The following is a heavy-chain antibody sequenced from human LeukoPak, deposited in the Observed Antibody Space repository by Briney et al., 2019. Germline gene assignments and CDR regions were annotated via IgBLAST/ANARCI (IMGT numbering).Heavy chain of an antibody. D-gene: IGHD1-26*01. V-gene: IGHV3-21*01. CDR1: GFSFSISN. CDR2: ISTSSIYI. J-gene: IGHJ3*02. CDR3: ARNLYTMGSTDAFDI. Sequence: KSGGSLRLSCAASGFSFSISNMNWVRQAPGKGLEWVSSISTSSIYIYYADSVKGRFTISRDNAKNSLFLQMNSLRAEDTAVYYCARNLYTMGSTDAFDIWGQGTMVTVSS.